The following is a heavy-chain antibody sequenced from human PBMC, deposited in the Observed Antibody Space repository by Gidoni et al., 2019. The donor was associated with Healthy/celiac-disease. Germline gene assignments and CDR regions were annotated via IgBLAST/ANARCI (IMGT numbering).Heavy chain of an antibody. CDR1: GGTFSSYA. V-gene: IGHV1-69*01. CDR3: ARGGIVVVPASAMDYYGMDV. Sequence: QVQLVQSGAEVKKPGSSVKVSCKASGGTFSSYAISWVRQAPGQGLEWMGGIIPIFGTANYAQNFQGRVTITADESTSTAYMELSSLRSEDTAVYYCARGGIVVVPASAMDYYGMDVWGQGTTVTVSS. CDR2: IIPIFGTA. D-gene: IGHD2-2*01. J-gene: IGHJ6*02.